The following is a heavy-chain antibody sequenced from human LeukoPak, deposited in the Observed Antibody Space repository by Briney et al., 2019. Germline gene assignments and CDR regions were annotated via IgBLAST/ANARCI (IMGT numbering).Heavy chain of an antibody. J-gene: IGHJ5*02. CDR1: GYTFTGYY. D-gene: IGHD5-12*01. CDR2: INPNRGGT. V-gene: IGHV1-2*02. CDR3: ARGWDSGYDVNWFDP. Sequence: GASVKVSCKASGYTFTGYYMHWVRQAPGQGFEWMGWINPNRGGTNYAQKFQGRVTMTRDMSISTAYMELSRLTSDDTAVYFCARGWDSGYDVNWFDPWGQGTLVTVSS.